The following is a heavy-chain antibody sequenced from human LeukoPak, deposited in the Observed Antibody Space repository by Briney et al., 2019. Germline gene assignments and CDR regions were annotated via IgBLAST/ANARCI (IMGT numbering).Heavy chain of an antibody. CDR1: GGSFSGFQ. D-gene: IGHD6-6*01. V-gene: IGHV4-34*01. CDR2: INDSGST. Sequence: PSETLSLTCALYGGSFSGFQLTLIRQPPGKGLEWIGEINDSGSTNCNPSLKSRVTMSVDTSKNQFSLKLNSVTAADTAVYFCARRSAYSSSPGVNYWGQGTLVTVSS. CDR3: ARRSAYSSSPGVNY. J-gene: IGHJ4*02.